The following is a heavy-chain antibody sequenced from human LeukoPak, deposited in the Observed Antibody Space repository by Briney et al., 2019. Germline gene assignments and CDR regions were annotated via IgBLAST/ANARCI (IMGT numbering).Heavy chain of an antibody. CDR3: ARDGNAEGWFDP. V-gene: IGHV3-53*01. Sequence: SGGSLRLSCAASGFTVSNNYMSWVRQAPGRGLEWVSVIYSGGNTYYADSVKGRFTISRDNSKNTLYLHMNSLRAEDSAVYYCARDGNAEGWFDPWGQGTLVTVSS. CDR2: IYSGGNT. CDR1: GFTVSNNY. J-gene: IGHJ5*02. D-gene: IGHD1-1*01.